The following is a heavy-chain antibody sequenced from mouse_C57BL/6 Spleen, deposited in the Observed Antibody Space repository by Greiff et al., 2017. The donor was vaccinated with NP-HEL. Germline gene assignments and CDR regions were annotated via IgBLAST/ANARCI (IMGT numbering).Heavy chain of an antibody. D-gene: IGHD4-1*02. CDR2: IDPEDGET. CDR3: APQLGKLGNY. V-gene: IGHV14-2*01. CDR1: GFNIKDYY. Sequence: EVKLVESGAELVKPGASVKLSCTASGFNIKDYYMHWVKQRTEQGLEWIGRIDPEDGETKYAPKFQGKATITADTSSNPAYLQLSSLTSEDTAVYYCAPQLGKLGNYWGQGTTLTVSS. J-gene: IGHJ2*01.